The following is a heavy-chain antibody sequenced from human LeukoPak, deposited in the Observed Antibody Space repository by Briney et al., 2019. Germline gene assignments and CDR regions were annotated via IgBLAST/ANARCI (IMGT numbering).Heavy chain of an antibody. CDR1: GGSISSSSYY. V-gene: IGHV4-39*01. Sequence: SETLSLTCTVSGGSISSSSYYWGWIRQPPGKGLEWIGSIYYSGSTYYNPSLKSRVTISVDTSKNQFSLKLSSVTAADTAVYYCARGDYVDWSDPWGQGTLVTVSS. CDR3: ARGDYVDWSDP. D-gene: IGHD3-10*02. CDR2: IYYSGST. J-gene: IGHJ5*02.